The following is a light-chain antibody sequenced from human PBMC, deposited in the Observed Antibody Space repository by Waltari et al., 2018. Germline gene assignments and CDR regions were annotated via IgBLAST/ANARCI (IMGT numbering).Light chain of an antibody. CDR3: QQHNSHPYS. Sequence: DIQMTQSPSSLSASVGDRVTITCRASQTISSYLAWYQQKPGKVPKLLIYAASSLESGVPSRFRGSGSGTEFTLTISSLQPEDVATYYCQQHNSHPYSFGQGTKVEIK. CDR1: QTISSY. J-gene: IGKJ2*03. CDR2: AAS. V-gene: IGKV1-17*03.